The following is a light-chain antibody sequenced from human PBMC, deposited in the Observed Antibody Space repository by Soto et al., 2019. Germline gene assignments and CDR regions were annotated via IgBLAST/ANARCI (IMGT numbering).Light chain of an antibody. CDR2: GAS. CDR1: QSVSSSY. J-gene: IGKJ4*01. Sequence: EIVLTQSPGTLSLSPGERATLSCRASQSVSSSYLAWYQQKPGQAPRLLIYGASSRATGIPDRFSGSGSGTDFTLTISRLEPEDFAVYYCQQYDSSPLTFGGGNQVAIK. V-gene: IGKV3-20*01. CDR3: QQYDSSPLT.